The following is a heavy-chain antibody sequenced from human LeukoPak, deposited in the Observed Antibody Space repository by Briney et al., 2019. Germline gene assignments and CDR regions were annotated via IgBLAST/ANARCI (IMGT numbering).Heavy chain of an antibody. CDR2: ISGSATST. J-gene: IGHJ4*02. CDR1: GFTFSSYW. Sequence: PGGSLRLSCAASGFTFSSYWMHWVRQVPGKGLEWVSGISGSATSTYYADSVKGRFTISRDNTKNTLYLQMNSLRAEDTAVYYCAKSSGVWSGRHFDYWGQGTLVTVSS. V-gene: IGHV3-23*01. CDR3: AKSSGVWSGRHFDY. D-gene: IGHD3-10*01.